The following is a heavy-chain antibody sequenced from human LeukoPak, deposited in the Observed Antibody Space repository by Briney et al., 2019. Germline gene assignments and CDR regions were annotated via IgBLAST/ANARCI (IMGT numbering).Heavy chain of an antibody. CDR1: GFTFSSYW. CDR3: ARRGTYYYDSSGYYEGAFDY. J-gene: IGHJ4*02. D-gene: IGHD3-22*01. Sequence: RSGGSLRLSCAASGFTFSSYWMSWVRQAPGKGLEWVANIKQDGSEKYYVDSVKGRFTISRDNAKNSLYLQMNSLRAEDTAVYYCARRGTYYYDSSGYYEGAFDYWGQGTLVTVSS. CDR2: IKQDGSEK. V-gene: IGHV3-7*01.